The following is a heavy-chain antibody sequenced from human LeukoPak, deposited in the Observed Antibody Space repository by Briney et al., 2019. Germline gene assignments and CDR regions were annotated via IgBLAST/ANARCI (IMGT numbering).Heavy chain of an antibody. CDR1: GYSISSAYY. Sequence: MASETLSLTCTVSGYSISSAYYWVWIRQPPGKGLEWIGTIYHSGTTYYNPSLKSRVAISVDTSKNQFSLKLSSVTAADTAIYYCARAYCGGDCYNSRGWFDPWGQGTLVTVSS. CDR3: ARAYCGGDCYNSRGWFDP. D-gene: IGHD2-21*02. CDR2: IYHSGTT. J-gene: IGHJ5*02. V-gene: IGHV4-38-2*02.